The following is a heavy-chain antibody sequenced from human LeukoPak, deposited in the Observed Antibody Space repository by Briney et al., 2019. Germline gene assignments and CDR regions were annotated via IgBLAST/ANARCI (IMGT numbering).Heavy chain of an antibody. CDR1: GFTFSSYA. CDR2: ISGSGGST. V-gene: IGHV3-23*01. Sequence: PGGSLRLSCAASGFTFSSYAMSWVRQAPGKGLEWVSTISGSGGSTYYADSVKGRFTISRDNSKNTLYLQMNSLRAEDKAVYYCAKVVFAGYYASSGYLDYWGQGTLVTVSS. J-gene: IGHJ4*02. D-gene: IGHD3-22*01. CDR3: AKVVFAGYYASSGYLDY.